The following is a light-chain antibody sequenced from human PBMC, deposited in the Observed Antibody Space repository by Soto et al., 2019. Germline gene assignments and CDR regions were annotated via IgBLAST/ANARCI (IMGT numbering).Light chain of an antibody. CDR2: EGS. J-gene: IGLJ1*01. V-gene: IGLV2-23*01. Sequence: QSALTQPASESGSLGQSITISCIGTSSNIGSYNLVSWYQHQPGKAPKIMIFEGSKRPSGVSNRFSGSRSGNTASLTISGLQAEDEADYYCCSFAGTGTQYVFGTGTKLTVL. CDR3: CSFAGTGTQYV. CDR1: SSNIGSYNL.